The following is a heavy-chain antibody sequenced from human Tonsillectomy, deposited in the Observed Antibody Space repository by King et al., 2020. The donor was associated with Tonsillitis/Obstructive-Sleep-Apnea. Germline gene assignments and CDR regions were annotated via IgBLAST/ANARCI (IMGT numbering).Heavy chain of an antibody. V-gene: IGHV4-39*01. CDR2: IYYSGST. J-gene: IGHJ4*02. D-gene: IGHD3-3*01. CDR1: GGSISSSSYY. CDR3: ARHRYDFWSGFYPPVSYYFDY. Sequence: QLQESGPGLVKPSETLSLTCTVSGGSISSSSYYWGWIRQPPGKGLEWIGSIYYSGSTYYNPSLKSRVTISVDTPKNQFSLKLGSVTAAGTAVYYCARHRYDFWSGFYPPVSYYFDYWGQGTLVTVSS.